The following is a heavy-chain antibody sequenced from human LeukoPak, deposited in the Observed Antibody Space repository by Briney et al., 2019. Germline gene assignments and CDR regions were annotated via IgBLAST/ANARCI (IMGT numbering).Heavy chain of an antibody. V-gene: IGHV3-21*01. Sequence: GGSLRLSCAASGFTFSGYSMNWVRLSPGKGLEWVSSISDTSRYIYYADSVKGRFIISRDNAKNSLYLQMNSLRADDTAVYYCARGSVGYWFDPRGQGTLVTVSS. D-gene: IGHD5/OR15-5a*01. CDR3: ARGSVGYWFDP. J-gene: IGHJ5*02. CDR2: ISDTSRYI. CDR1: GFTFSGYS.